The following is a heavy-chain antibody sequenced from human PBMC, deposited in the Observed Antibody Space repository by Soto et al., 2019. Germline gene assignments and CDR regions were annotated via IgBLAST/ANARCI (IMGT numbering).Heavy chain of an antibody. Sequence: ASVKVSCKASGGTFSSYTISWVRQAPGQGLEWMGRIIPILGIANYAQKFQGRVTITADKSTSTAYMELSSLRSEDTAVYYCARAGSRVGQNGDYGAFDIWGQGTMVTVSS. V-gene: IGHV1-69*02. CDR3: ARAGSRVGQNGDYGAFDI. D-gene: IGHD4-17*01. CDR1: GGTFSSYT. J-gene: IGHJ3*02. CDR2: IIPILGIA.